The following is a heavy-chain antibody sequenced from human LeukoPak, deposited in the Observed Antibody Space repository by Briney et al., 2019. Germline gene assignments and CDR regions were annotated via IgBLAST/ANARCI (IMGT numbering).Heavy chain of an antibody. D-gene: IGHD3-10*01. CDR1: GFTFDDYA. Sequence: PGGSLRLSCAASGFTFDDYALHWVRQAPGKGLEWVSGISWNSGSIGYADSVKGRFTISRDNAKNSPYLQMNSLRAEDTALYYCAKTRDYGSGSYYKVDAFDIWGQGTMVTVSS. J-gene: IGHJ3*02. CDR2: ISWNSGSI. CDR3: AKTRDYGSGSYYKVDAFDI. V-gene: IGHV3-9*01.